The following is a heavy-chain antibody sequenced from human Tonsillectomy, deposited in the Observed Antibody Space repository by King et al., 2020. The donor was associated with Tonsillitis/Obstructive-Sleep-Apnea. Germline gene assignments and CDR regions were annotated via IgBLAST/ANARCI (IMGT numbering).Heavy chain of an antibody. V-gene: IGHV3-23*04. CDR3: AKGGITIFGVVINPIDY. Sequence: VQLVESGGGLVQPGGSLRLSCAASGFPLSSYAISWVRQAPGKGLEWVSAIIGSGGSTYYADSVKGRFPISRDNSKNTLYLQMNSLRGEDTAVYYCAKGGITIFGVVINPIDYWGQGTLVTVSS. CDR1: GFPLSSYA. D-gene: IGHD3-3*01. J-gene: IGHJ4*02. CDR2: IIGSGGST.